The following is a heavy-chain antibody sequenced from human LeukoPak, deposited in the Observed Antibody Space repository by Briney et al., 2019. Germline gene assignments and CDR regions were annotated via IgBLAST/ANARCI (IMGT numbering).Heavy chain of an antibody. D-gene: IGHD1-1*01. J-gene: IGHJ4*02. CDR2: IKQDGSEK. Sequence: PGGSLRLSCAASGFTFSSYWMSWVRQVPGKGLEWVASIKQDGSEKYYVDSVKGRFTISRDNAKNSLYLQMNSLRAEDTALYYCARHSPLWNYWGQGTLVTVSS. CDR3: ARHSPLWNY. V-gene: IGHV3-7*04. CDR1: GFTFSSYW.